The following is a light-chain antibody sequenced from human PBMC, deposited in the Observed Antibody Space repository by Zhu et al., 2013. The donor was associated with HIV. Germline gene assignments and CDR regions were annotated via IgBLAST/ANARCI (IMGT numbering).Light chain of an antibody. CDR1: QTIFYSSNNNNY. J-gene: IGKJ1*01. Sequence: DIVLTQSPDSMAVSLGERATINCKSSQTIFYSSNNNNYLAWYQQKPGQPPKLLISWASTRRSDVPVRFTGSGSGTHFTLTISGLRAEDLATYYCQQYYSIPWTFGQGTKVEI. V-gene: IGKV4-1*01. CDR2: WAS. CDR3: QQYYSIPWT.